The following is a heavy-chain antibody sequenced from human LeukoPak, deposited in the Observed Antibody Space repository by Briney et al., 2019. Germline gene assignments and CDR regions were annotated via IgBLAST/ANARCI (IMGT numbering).Heavy chain of an antibody. D-gene: IGHD2-21*02. CDR2: IIPILGIA. J-gene: IGHJ4*02. CDR1: GGTFSSYA. CDR3: ASTVVVTAIPDY. V-gene: IGHV1-69*04. Sequence: ASVKVSCKASGGTFSSYAISWVRQAPGQGLEWMGRIIPILGIANYAQKFQGRVTITADKSSTAYMELSSLRSEDTAVYYCASTVVVTAIPDYWGQGTLVTASS.